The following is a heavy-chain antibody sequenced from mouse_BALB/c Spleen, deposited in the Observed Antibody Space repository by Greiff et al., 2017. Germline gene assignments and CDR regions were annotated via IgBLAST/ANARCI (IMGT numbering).Heavy chain of an antibody. D-gene: IGHD1-1*01. CDR3: ASLRGNYFDY. Sequence: QVQLKQSGAELAKPGASVKMSCKASGYTFTSYWMHWVKQRPGQGLEWIGYINPSTGYTEYNQKFKDKATLTADKSSSTAYMQLSSLTSEDSAVYYCASLRGNYFDYWGQGTTLTVSS. CDR2: INPSTGYT. V-gene: IGHV1-7*01. CDR1: GYTFTSYW. J-gene: IGHJ2*01.